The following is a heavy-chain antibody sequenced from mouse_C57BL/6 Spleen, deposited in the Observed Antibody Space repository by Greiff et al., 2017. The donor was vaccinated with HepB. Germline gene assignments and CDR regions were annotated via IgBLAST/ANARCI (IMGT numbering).Heavy chain of an antibody. CDR1: GFNIKDDY. CDR3: TTPELGQGY. D-gene: IGHD4-1*01. J-gene: IGHJ2*01. CDR2: IDPENGDT. Sequence: VHVKQSGAELVRPGASVKLSCTASGFNIKDDYMHWVKQRPEQGLEWIGWIDPENGDTEYASKFQGKATITADTSSNTAYLRLSSLTSEDTAVYYCTTPELGQGYWGQGTTLTVSS. V-gene: IGHV14-4*01.